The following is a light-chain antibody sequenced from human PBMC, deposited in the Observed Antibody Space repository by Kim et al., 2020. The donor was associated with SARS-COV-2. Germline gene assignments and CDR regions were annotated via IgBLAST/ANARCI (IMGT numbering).Light chain of an antibody. CDR3: CSYAGSYTSV. V-gene: IGLV2-11*01. Sequence: GRSVAIAWTGGRSDVGGANYVSWYQQHPGKVPKLMIYDVNGRPSGGPERVSGSKSGNTASLTISGLQTEDEADYYCCSYAGSYTSVFGGGTQLTVL. CDR1: RSDVGGANY. J-gene: IGLJ3*02. CDR2: DVN.